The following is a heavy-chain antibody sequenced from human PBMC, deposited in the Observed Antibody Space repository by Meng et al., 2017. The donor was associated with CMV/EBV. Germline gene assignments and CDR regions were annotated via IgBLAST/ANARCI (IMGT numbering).Heavy chain of an antibody. V-gene: IGHV4-30-4*08. Sequence: LREAGPGLVKPSQTLSLTCTVSGGSSSSGDYYWSWIRQPPGKGLEWIGYIYYSGSTYYNPSLKSRVTISVDTSKNQFSLKLSSVTAADTAVYYCARVGRTSCYDYWGQGTLVTVSS. CDR1: GGSSSSGDYY. CDR2: IYYSGST. CDR3: ARVGRTSCYDY. D-gene: IGHD2-2*01. J-gene: IGHJ4*02.